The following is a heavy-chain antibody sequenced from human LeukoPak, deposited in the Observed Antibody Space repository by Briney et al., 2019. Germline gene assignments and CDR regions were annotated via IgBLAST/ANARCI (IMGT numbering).Heavy chain of an antibody. Sequence: ASVKVSCKASSYSFNRYGISWVRQAPGQGLEWMGWISGYNGNTNYAQKFLGRVSMTADTSTSTAYMELRSLRSDDTAVYYCARVYGDYVGWFDPWGQGTLVTVSS. CDR3: ARVYGDYVGWFDP. CDR1: SYSFNRYG. D-gene: IGHD4-17*01. J-gene: IGHJ5*02. V-gene: IGHV1-18*01. CDR2: ISGYNGNT.